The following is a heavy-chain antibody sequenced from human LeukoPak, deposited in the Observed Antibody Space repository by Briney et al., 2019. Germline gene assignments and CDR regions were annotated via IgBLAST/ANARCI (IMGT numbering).Heavy chain of an antibody. CDR3: ARSGGFDYPFDY. Sequence: VASVKVSCKASGYTFTNYDINWVRQAPGQGLEWMGWMNPNTGSADYAERFHNRVTMTGNKSISTVYMELSGLRPEDTAVYFCARSGGFDYPFDYWGPGTLVTVSS. CDR2: MNPNTGSA. CDR1: GYTFTNYD. J-gene: IGHJ4*02. D-gene: IGHD5-12*01. V-gene: IGHV1-8*01.